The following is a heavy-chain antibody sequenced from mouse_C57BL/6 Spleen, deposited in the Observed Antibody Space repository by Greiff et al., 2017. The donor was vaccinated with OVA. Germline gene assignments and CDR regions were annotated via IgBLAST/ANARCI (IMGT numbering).Heavy chain of an antibody. CDR2: IDPEDGET. V-gene: IGHV14-2*01. CDR3: ARGLYGSSLSYAMDY. J-gene: IGHJ4*01. D-gene: IGHD1-1*01. CDR1: GFNIKDYY. Sequence: EVKLQESGAELVKPGASVKLSCTASGFNIKDYYMHWVKQRTEQGLEWIGRIDPEDGETKYAPKFQGKATITADTSSNTAYLQLSSLTSEDTAVYYCARGLYGSSLSYAMDYWGQGTSVTVSS.